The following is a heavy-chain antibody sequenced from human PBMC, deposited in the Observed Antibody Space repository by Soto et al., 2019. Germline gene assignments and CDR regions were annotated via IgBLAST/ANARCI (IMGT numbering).Heavy chain of an antibody. D-gene: IGHD4-17*01. V-gene: IGHV5-51*01. CDR2: IYPGDSDT. CDR3: ARLNGVTTKNSYYYGMDV. J-gene: IGHJ6*02. CDR1: GYSFTSYW. Sequence: PGESLKISCKGSGYSFTSYWIGWVRQMPGKGLEWMGIIYPGDSDTRYSPSFQGQVTISADKSISTAYLQWSSLKASDTAMYYCARLNGVTTKNSYYYGMDVWGQGTTVTVS.